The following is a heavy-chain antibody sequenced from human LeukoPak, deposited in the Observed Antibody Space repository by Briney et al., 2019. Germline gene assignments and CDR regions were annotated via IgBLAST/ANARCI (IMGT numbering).Heavy chain of an antibody. J-gene: IGHJ6*03. D-gene: IGHD3-16*01. CDR3: AKGGAIDYYYYMDV. CDR2: IKQDASEK. Sequence: GGSLRLSCAASGFSFSNYWMTWVRQAPGKGLEWVANIKQDASEKYYVDSVNGRFTISRDNAQNSFYLQMNSLRAEDTAVYYCAKGGAIDYYYYMDVWGKGTTVTVSS. V-gene: IGHV3-7*01. CDR1: GFSFSNYW.